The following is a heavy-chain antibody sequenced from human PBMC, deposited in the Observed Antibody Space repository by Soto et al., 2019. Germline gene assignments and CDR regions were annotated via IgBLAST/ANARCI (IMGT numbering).Heavy chain of an antibody. J-gene: IGHJ6*02. CDR1: GFSVGDNY. CDR2: SSSSGGYT. CDR3: ARSSGRRHVFTFDYGLDV. Sequence: QVQLVESGGGLVEPGGSLRLSYAASGFSVGDNYMTWIRQAPGKGLEWLSYSSSSGGYTNYADSVKGRFTISRDNAKNSMYLQMDSLRAEDTAVYFCARSSGRRHVFTFDYGLDVWGQGTTVTVSS. D-gene: IGHD3-16*01. V-gene: IGHV3-11*06.